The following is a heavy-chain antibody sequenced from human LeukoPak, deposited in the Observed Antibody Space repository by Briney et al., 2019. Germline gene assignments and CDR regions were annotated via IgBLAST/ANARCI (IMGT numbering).Heavy chain of an antibody. V-gene: IGHV3-9*01. CDR1: GFTFDDYA. CDR2: ISWNSCGI. Sequence: GGSLRLSCAASGFTFDDYAMHWVRQAPGEGLWWVSGISWNSCGIGSADSVKGRSTISRHNAQNPLYLQMNSLSAEDTALSCCAKAHSFVVSSFDYWGQGTLVTVSS. CDR3: AKAHSFVVSSFDY. J-gene: IGHJ4*02. D-gene: IGHD2-15*01.